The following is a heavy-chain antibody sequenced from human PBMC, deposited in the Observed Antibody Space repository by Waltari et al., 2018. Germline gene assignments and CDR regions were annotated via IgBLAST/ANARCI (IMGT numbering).Heavy chain of an antibody. J-gene: IGHJ4*02. CDR3: ARRRRRGYSYGHGGFDY. D-gene: IGHD5-18*01. CDR1: GRSFNNYY. CDR2: INHSGST. V-gene: IGHV4-34*01. Sequence: QVQLQQWGAGLLKPSETLSLTCAVYGRSFNNYYWTWIRQPPGKGLEWIGEINHSGSTTYNPSLESRVTISLATSKNQFSLRLSSVTAADTAVYYCARRRRRGYSYGHGGFDYWGQGTLVTVSS.